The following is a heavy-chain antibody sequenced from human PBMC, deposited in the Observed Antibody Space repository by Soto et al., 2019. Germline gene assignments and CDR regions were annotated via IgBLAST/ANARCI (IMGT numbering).Heavy chain of an antibody. V-gene: IGHV3-66*01. D-gene: IGHD3-10*01. CDR3: ARDWVGDYHSYYYYGIDV. J-gene: IGHJ6*04. Sequence: KGLEWVSVIYSGGSTYYADSVKGRFTISRDNSKNTLYLQMNGLRAEDTAVYYCARDWVGDYHSYYYYGIDVSGKGTTVTV. CDR2: IYSGGST.